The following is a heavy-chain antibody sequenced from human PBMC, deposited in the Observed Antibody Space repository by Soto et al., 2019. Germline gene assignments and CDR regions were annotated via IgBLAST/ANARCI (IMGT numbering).Heavy chain of an antibody. D-gene: IGHD4-17*01. CDR1: GFPFSSYA. V-gene: IGHV3-30-3*01. J-gene: IGHJ4*02. CDR3: ARDVTTVTTNLDY. Sequence: GRSLELSCAPSGFPFSSYALRWVRHSPGKGLEWVAVISYDGSNKYYADSVKGRFTISRDNSKNTLYLQMNSLRAEDTAVYYCARDVTTVTTNLDYWGQGTLVTVSS. CDR2: ISYDGSNK.